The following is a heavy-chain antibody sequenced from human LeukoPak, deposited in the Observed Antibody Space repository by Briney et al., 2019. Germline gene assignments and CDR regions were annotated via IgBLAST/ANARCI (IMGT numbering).Heavy chain of an antibody. D-gene: IGHD6-19*01. CDR3: ARHSSYSSGWYLLQNSAEI. J-gene: IGHJ4*02. CDR1: GGSISSGSYY. CDR2: IYTSGST. V-gene: IGHV4-61*02. Sequence: SETLSLTCTVSGGSISSGSYYWSWIRQPAGKGLEWIGRIYTSGSTNYNPSLKSRVTISVDTSKNQFSLKLSSVTAADTAVYYCARHSSYSSGWYLLQNSAEIWGQGTLVTVSS.